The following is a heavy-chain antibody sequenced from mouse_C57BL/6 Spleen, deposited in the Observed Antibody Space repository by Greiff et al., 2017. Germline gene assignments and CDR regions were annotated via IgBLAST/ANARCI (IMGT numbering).Heavy chain of an antibody. V-gene: IGHV5-9-1*02. CDR2: ISSGGDYI. CDR3: TRASFITTVVGWYFDV. J-gene: IGHJ1*03. D-gene: IGHD1-1*01. CDR1: GFTFSSYA. Sequence: DVQLVESGEGLVKPGGSLKLSCAASGFTFSSYAMSWVRQTPEKRLEWVAYISSGGDYIYYADAVKGRFTISRDNARNTLYLQMSSLKSEDTAMYYCTRASFITTVVGWYFDVWGTGTTVTVSS.